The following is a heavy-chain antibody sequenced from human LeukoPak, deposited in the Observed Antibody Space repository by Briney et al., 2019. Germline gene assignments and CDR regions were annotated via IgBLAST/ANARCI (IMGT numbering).Heavy chain of an antibody. J-gene: IGHJ6*03. CDR3: AGRGDYGYYYYYMDA. CDR1: GFTVSSNY. D-gene: IGHD4-17*01. V-gene: IGHV3-66*01. Sequence: SGGSLRLSCAASGFTVSSNYMSWVRQAPGKGLEWVSVIYSGGSTYYADSVKGRFTISRDNSKNTLYLQMNSLRAEDAAVYYCAGRGDYGYYYYYMDAWGKGTTVTVSS. CDR2: IYSGGST.